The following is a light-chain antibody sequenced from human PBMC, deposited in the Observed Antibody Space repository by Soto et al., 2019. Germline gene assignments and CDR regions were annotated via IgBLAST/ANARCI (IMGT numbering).Light chain of an antibody. J-gene: IGLJ2*01. CDR1: TGAVTSGHY. V-gene: IGLV7-46*01. Sequence: QAVVTQEPSLTVSPGGTVTLTCGSTTGAVTSGHYPYWFQQKAGQAPRTLIYDTRDKHSWTPARFSGSLLGGKAALTLSGAQPEDEADYYCSLWFSDALIFGGGTKLTVL. CDR3: SLWFSDALI. CDR2: DTR.